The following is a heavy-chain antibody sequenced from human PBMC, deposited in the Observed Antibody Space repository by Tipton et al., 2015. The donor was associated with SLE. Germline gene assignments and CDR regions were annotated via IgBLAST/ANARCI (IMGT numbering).Heavy chain of an antibody. V-gene: IGHV4-39*07. CDR3: ARSSSGWYGAFDI. CDR1: GGSISSGGYY. D-gene: IGHD6-19*01. CDR2: INHSGST. J-gene: IGHJ3*02. Sequence: TLSLTCTVSGGSISSGGYYWSWIRQPPGKGLEWIGEINHSGSTNYNPSLKSRVTISVDTSKNQFSLKLSSVTAADTAVYYCARSSSGWYGAFDIWGQGTMVTVSS.